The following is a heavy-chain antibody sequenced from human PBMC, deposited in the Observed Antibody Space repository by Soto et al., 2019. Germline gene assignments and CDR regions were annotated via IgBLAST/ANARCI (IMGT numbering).Heavy chain of an antibody. CDR1: GFTFGDFG. J-gene: IGHJ5*02. Sequence: GGSLRLSCAASGFTFGDFGMNWVRQAPGKGLEWVSRISGGGGTTDYADSVKGRFTISRDNSRNTLYLQMSSLRGEDTAVYYCAKDRDYIYTRRSGWFHPWGQGTLVTVSS. V-gene: IGHV3-23*01. CDR3: AKDRDYIYTRRSGWFHP. CDR2: ISGGGGTT. D-gene: IGHD3-10*01.